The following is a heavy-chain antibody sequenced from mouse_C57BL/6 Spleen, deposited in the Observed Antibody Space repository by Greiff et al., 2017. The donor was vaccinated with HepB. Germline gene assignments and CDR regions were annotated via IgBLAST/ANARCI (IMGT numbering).Heavy chain of an antibody. Sequence: EVHLVESGPGMVKPSQSLSLTCTVTGYSITSGYDWHWIRHFPGNKLEWMGYISYNGSTNYNPSLKSRISITHDTSKNHFFLKLNSVTTEDTATYYCARGSYDYDGGPFAYWGQGTLVTVSA. D-gene: IGHD2-4*01. V-gene: IGHV3-1*01. J-gene: IGHJ3*01. CDR3: ARGSYDYDGGPFAY. CDR2: ISYNGST. CDR1: GYSITSGYD.